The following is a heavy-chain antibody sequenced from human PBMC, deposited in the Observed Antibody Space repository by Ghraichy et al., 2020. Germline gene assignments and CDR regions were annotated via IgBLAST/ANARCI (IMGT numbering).Heavy chain of an antibody. V-gene: IGHV3-30*02. CDR1: GFTFSSYG. CDR3: AKDLASPRDLEMYSSSLPPRGYYYYYYGMDV. CDR2: IRYDGSNK. D-gene: IGHD6-13*01. Sequence: GGSLRLSCAASGFTFSSYGMHWVRQAPGKGLEWVAFIRYDGSNKYYADSVKGRFTISRDNSKNTLYLQMNSLRAEDTAVYYCAKDLASPRDLEMYSSSLPPRGYYYYYYGMDVWGQGTTVTVSS. J-gene: IGHJ6*02.